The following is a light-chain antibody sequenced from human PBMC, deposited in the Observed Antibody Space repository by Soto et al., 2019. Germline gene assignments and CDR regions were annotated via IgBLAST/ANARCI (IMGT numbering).Light chain of an antibody. J-gene: IGKJ3*01. Sequence: ESVVTQSPATLSLSPGERATLSCRASQDVSRYLAWYQQKPGQSPRLLIYYASNRATGVPARFSGSGSGTDFTLTISSLEPEDFAVYYCQQRSNWLFGPGTKVDIK. CDR2: YAS. CDR1: QDVSRY. CDR3: QQRSNWL. V-gene: IGKV3-11*01.